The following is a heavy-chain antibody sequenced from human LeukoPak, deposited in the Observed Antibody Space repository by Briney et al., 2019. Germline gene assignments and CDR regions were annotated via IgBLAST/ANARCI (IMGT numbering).Heavy chain of an antibody. V-gene: IGHV5-51*01. Sequence: GESLQISCQVSGYSLTNNWIGWVRQVPGKGLEWMGLIYPGDSDTRYSPSFQGQVTFSVDKSISTAYLQWSSLKASDTAMYYCARDEYYDILTGYDIGDYWGQGTLVTVSS. CDR1: GYSLTNNW. CDR3: ARDEYYDILTGYDIGDY. D-gene: IGHD3-9*01. CDR2: IYPGDSDT. J-gene: IGHJ4*02.